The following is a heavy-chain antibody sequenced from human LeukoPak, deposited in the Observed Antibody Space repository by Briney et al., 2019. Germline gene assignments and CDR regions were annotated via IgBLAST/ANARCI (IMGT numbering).Heavy chain of an antibody. V-gene: IGHV3-30*02. J-gene: IGHJ4*01. CDR2: IRYDGSNT. D-gene: IGHD3-10*01. CDR3: AKDLYGSESYQIRLFDY. Sequence: PGGSLRLSCAASGFTFSSYGMHWVRQAPGKGLEWVAFIRYDGSNTFYADSVKGRFTISRDNSKNTLYLQMNSLRAEDAAVYYCAKDLYGSESYQIRLFDYWGHGTLVTVSS. CDR1: GFTFSSYG.